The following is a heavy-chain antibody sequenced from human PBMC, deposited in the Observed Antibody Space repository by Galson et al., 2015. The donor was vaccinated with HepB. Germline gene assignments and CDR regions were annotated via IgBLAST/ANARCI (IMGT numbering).Heavy chain of an antibody. J-gene: IGHJ4*02. D-gene: IGHD1-26*01. CDR1: GGTFSSYA. Sequence: SVKVSCKASGGTFSSYAISWVRQAPGQGLEWMGGIIPIFGTANYAQKFQGRVTITADKSTSTAYMELSSLRSEDTAVYYCARDQISGSYYFDYWGQGTLVTVSS. CDR2: IIPIFGTA. CDR3: ARDQISGSYYFDY. V-gene: IGHV1-69*06.